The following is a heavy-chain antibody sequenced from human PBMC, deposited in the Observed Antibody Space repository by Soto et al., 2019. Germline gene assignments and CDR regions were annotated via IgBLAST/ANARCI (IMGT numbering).Heavy chain of an antibody. CDR3: ARSDGRY. J-gene: IGHJ4*02. CDR1: GCSISSYY. V-gene: IGHV4-59*01. CDR2: IYYSGST. Sequence: SETLSLTCTVSGCSISSYYWGWIRQPPGKGLEWIGYIYYSGSTNYNPSLKSRVTISVDTSKNQFSLKLSSVTAADTAVYYCARSDGRYWGQGTLVTVSS.